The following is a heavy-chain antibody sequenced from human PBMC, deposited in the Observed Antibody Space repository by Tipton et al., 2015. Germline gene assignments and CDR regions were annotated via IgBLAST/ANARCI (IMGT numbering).Heavy chain of an antibody. CDR1: GFTFGTYE. CDR3: TRGGYCSGGSCYYEAFDM. D-gene: IGHD2-15*01. CDR2: ISSSGSTK. J-gene: IGHJ3*02. Sequence: SLRLSCEVSGFTFGTYEMNWVRQAPGKGLEWISHISSSGSTKYYADSVKGRFTISRSNAKNSLNLQMNSLRAEDTATYFCTRGGYCSGGSCYYEAFDMWGQGTMVTVSS. V-gene: IGHV3-48*03.